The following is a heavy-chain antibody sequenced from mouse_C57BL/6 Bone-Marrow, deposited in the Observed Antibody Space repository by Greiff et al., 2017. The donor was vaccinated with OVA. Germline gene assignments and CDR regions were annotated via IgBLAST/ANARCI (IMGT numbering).Heavy chain of an antibody. J-gene: IGHJ4*01. CDR2: IWRGGST. V-gene: IGHV2-5*01. D-gene: IGHD2-10*01. CDR3: AKNFPYLYAMDY. CDR1: GFSLTSYG. Sequence: VQLQQSGPGLVQPSQSLSITCTVSGFSLTSYGVHWVRQSPGKGLEWLGVIWRGGSTDDNAAFMSRLSITKDNSKSQVFCKMNSLQADDNAIYYCAKNFPYLYAMDYWGQGTSVTVSS.